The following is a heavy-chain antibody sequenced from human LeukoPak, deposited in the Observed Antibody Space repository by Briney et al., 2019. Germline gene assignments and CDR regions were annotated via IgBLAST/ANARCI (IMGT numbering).Heavy chain of an antibody. CDR3: VQGFDWLGGAFDY. D-gene: IGHD3-9*01. Sequence: SETLSLTCTVSGGSISSSSYYWGWIRQPPGKGLEWIGSIYYSRSTYYNPSLKSRVTISVDTSKNQFSLKLSSVTAADTAVYYCVQGFDWLGGAFDYWGQGTLVTVSS. CDR1: GGSISSSSYY. J-gene: IGHJ4*02. V-gene: IGHV4-39*07. CDR2: IYYSRST.